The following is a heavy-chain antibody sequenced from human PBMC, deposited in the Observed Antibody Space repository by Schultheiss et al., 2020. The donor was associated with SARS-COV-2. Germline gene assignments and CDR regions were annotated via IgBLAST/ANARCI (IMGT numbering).Heavy chain of an antibody. CDR3: ARGGWDYCSSTSCYYYYYYYMDV. D-gene: IGHD2-2*01. CDR1: GFTFSSYS. Sequence: GESLKISCAASGFTFSSYSMNWVRQAPGKGLEWVSSISSSSSYTNYADSVKGRFTISRDNAKNSLYLQMNSLRAEDTAVYYCARGGWDYCSSTSCYYYYYYYMDVWGKGTTVTVSS. CDR2: ISSSSSYT. V-gene: IGHV3-21*04. J-gene: IGHJ6*03.